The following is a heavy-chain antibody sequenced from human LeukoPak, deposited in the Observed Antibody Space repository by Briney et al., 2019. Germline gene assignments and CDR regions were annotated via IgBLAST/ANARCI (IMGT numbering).Heavy chain of an antibody. J-gene: IGHJ4*02. V-gene: IGHV3-53*01. CDR2: IYSGASI. Sequence: GGSLRLSCAASGFSVSSNYMSWVRQAPGKGLEWVSVIYSGASINYADSVKGRFTISRDSSKNTLYLQMNSLRAEDMAVYYCAKVDFGGNYYFEYWGQGTLVTVSS. CDR3: AKVDFGGNYYFEY. D-gene: IGHD4-23*01. CDR1: GFSVSSNY.